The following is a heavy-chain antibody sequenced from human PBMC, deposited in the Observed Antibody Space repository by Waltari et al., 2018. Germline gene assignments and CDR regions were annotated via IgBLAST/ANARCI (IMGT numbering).Heavy chain of an antibody. CDR2: ISYDGRNK. D-gene: IGHD3-3*01. J-gene: IGHJ4*02. V-gene: IGHV3-30*03. Sequence: QVHLLESGGGVVQPGRSLRLSCAASEFTFNNYGIHWVRQAPGKGLEWVAFISYDGRNKYYADSVQGRFTISSDNSKNTLFLQMNSLRAEDTAVYYCARERVLRFLEWIFDYWGQGTLVTVSS. CDR1: EFTFNNYG. CDR3: ARERVLRFLEWIFDY.